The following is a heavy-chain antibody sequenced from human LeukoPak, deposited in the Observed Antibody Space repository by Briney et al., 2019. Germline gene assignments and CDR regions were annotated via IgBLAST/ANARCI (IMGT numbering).Heavy chain of an antibody. CDR3: ARGRLEWGYMDV. Sequence: SETLSLTCTVSGGSISSSSYYWGWIRQPPGKGLEWIGSIYYSGSTYYNPSLKSRVTISVDTSKNQFSLKLSSVTAADTAVYYCARGRLEWGYMDVWGKGTTVTISS. V-gene: IGHV4-39*01. J-gene: IGHJ6*03. CDR1: GGSISSSSYY. CDR2: IYYSGST. D-gene: IGHD3-3*01.